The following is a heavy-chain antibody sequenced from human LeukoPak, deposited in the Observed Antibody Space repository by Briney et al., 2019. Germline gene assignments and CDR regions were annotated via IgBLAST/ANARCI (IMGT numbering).Heavy chain of an antibody. D-gene: IGHD3-22*01. Sequence: GGSLRLSCAASGFTFSTYSMNWVRQAPGKGLEWVSYISSSSSGIYYTDSVKGRFTISRDNANNALYLQMNHLRAEDTAVYYCARGYFDSSSSPTGDYWGQGTLVPVSS. CDR3: ARGYFDSSSSPTGDY. V-gene: IGHV3-48*01. J-gene: IGHJ4*02. CDR2: ISSSSSGI. CDR1: GFTFSTYS.